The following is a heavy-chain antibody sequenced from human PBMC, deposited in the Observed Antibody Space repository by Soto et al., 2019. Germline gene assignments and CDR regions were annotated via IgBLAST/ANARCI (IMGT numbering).Heavy chain of an antibody. D-gene: IGHD6-13*01. J-gene: IGHJ4*02. CDR2: IYYSGST. V-gene: IGHV4-59*08. CDR3: ARVWGSSSWDDY. CDR1: GGSISSYY. Sequence: PSETLSLTCTVSGGSISSYYWSWIRQPPGKGLEWIGYIYYSGSTNYNPSLKSRVTISVDTSKNQFSLKLSSVTAADTAVYYCARVWGSSSWDDYWGQGTLVTVS.